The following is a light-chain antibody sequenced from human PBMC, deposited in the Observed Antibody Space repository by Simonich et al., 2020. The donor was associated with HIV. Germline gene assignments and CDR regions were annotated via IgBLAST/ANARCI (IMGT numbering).Light chain of an antibody. CDR2: RNS. CDR3: QSYDSSLSVV. J-gene: IGLJ2*01. CDR1: SSNIGAGYD. V-gene: IGLV1-40*01. Sequence: QSVLTQPPSVSGAPGQRVTMSCTGSSSNIGAGYDVQWYQQLPVTAPTLLIVRNSNRPSGVPDRFSGSKSGTSASLAITGLQAEDEADYYCQSYDSSLSVVFGGGTKLTVL.